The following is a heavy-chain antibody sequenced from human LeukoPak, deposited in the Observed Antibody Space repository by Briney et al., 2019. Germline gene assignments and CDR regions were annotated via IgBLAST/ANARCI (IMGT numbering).Heavy chain of an antibody. Sequence: GGSPRLSCAASGFTFSSYCMSWVRLAPGKGPDSVANIKQDGSEKYYVDSVKGRFTISRDNAKNSLFLQMNSLRAEDTAVYYCVRQMIRFWFDPWGQGTQVTVSS. CDR2: IKQDGSEK. D-gene: IGHD3-16*01. J-gene: IGHJ5*02. V-gene: IGHV3-7*01. CDR1: GFTFSSYC. CDR3: VRQMIRFWFDP.